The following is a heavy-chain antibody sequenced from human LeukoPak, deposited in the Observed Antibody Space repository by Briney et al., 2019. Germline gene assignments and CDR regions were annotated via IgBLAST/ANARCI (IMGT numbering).Heavy chain of an antibody. V-gene: IGHV1-2*02. CDR1: GYTFTGYY. D-gene: IGHD6-13*01. J-gene: IGHJ4*02. CDR3: ARDRESSSWILIYYFDY. Sequence: ASVKVSCKASGYTFTGYYMHWVRQAPGQGLEWMGWINPNSGGTNYAQKFQGRVTMTRDTSISTAYMELSRLRSDDTAVYYCARDRESSSWILIYYFDYWGQGTLATVSS. CDR2: INPNSGGT.